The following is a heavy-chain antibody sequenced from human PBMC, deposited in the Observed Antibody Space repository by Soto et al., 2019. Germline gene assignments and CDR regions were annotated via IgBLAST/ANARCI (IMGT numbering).Heavy chain of an antibody. J-gene: IGHJ4*02. D-gene: IGHD6-19*01. CDR2: INPNSGDT. Sequence: ASVKVSCKASGYIFTGYYMHWVRQAPGQGLEWMGWINPNSGDTNYTLKFQGWVTMTRDTSISTAYMELSRLRSDDTAVYYCATSRISIAVAGETEYYFDYWGQGTPVTVSS. CDR3: ATSRISIAVAGETEYYFDY. V-gene: IGHV1-2*04. CDR1: GYIFTGYY.